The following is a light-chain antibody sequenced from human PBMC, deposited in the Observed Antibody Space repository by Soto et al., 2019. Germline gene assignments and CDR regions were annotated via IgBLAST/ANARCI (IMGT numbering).Light chain of an antibody. CDR1: QGLSSTY. V-gene: IGKV3-20*01. Sequence: EIVLMQSPGTLSLSPGERATLSCRASQGLSSTYLAWYQQKPGQAPRLLMYGASSRATGIPDRFSGSGSGTDFTLTISRLEPEDFAVYYCQQFLRSPWTFGQGTMVEIK. CDR2: GAS. J-gene: IGKJ1*01. CDR3: QQFLRSPWT.